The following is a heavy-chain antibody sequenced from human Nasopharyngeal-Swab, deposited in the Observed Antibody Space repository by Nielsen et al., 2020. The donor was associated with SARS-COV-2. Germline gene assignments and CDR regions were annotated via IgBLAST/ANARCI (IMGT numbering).Heavy chain of an antibody. Sequence: RQAPGKGLEWIGYIYYSGSTYYNPSLKSRVTISVDTSKNQFSLKLSSVTAADTAVYYCARVSRGIFGVVSTFDYWGQGTLVTVSS. CDR3: ARVSRGIFGVVSTFDY. CDR2: IYYSGST. J-gene: IGHJ4*02. V-gene: IGHV4-31*02. D-gene: IGHD3-3*01.